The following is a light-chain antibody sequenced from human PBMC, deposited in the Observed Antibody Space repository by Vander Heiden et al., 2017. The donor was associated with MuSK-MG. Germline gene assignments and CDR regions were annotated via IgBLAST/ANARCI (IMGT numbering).Light chain of an antibody. Sequence: EIVMTQSPASLSVSPGSRATLSSRASQSVNSNLAWYQQKPGQAPRLLIYGASTRATGIPARFSGSGSGTEFTLTISSLQSEDFAVYYCQQYNNWPQTFGQGTKLEIK. J-gene: IGKJ2*01. CDR3: QQYNNWPQT. V-gene: IGKV3-15*01. CDR2: GAS. CDR1: QSVNSN.